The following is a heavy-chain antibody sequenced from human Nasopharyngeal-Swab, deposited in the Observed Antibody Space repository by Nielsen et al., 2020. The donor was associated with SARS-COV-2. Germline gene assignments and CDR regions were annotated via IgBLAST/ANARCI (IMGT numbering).Heavy chain of an antibody. CDR3: AKVAGYSYSYPPDY. D-gene: IGHD5-18*01. Sequence: GESLKISCAASGFTFSSYAMSWVRQAPGKGLEWVSAISGSGGSTYYADSVKGRFTISRDNSKNTLYLQMNSLRAEDTAVYYCAKVAGYSYSYPPDYWGQGTLVTVSS. V-gene: IGHV3-23*01. CDR2: ISGSGGST. J-gene: IGHJ4*02. CDR1: GFTFSSYA.